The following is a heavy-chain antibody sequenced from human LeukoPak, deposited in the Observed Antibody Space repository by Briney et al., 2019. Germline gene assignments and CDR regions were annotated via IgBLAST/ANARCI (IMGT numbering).Heavy chain of an antibody. CDR1: GYIFTGYF. Sequence: ASVKVSCKTSGYIFTGYFIHWVRQAPGQGLEWLGRINPNTGGTDFAQKFQGRVTLTRDTSITTAYMDLTKLTSDDSAVYYCVRDSGRAAANRWGQGTLVIVSS. J-gene: IGHJ4*02. CDR2: INPNTGGT. V-gene: IGHV1-2*06. D-gene: IGHD6-13*01. CDR3: VRDSGRAAANR.